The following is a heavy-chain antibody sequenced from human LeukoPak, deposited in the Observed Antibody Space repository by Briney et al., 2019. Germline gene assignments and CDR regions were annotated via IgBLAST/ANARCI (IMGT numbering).Heavy chain of an antibody. Sequence: SQTLSLTCTVSGGSISSGSYYWSWIRQPAGKGLEWIGRIYDSRSTNYNPSLKSRVTISLDTSKNQFSLKLSSVTAADTAVYYGARDRSGGSCYYYYMDVWGKGTTVTVSS. CDR3: ARDRSGGSCYYYYMDV. CDR2: IYDSRST. CDR1: GGSISSGSYY. J-gene: IGHJ6*03. V-gene: IGHV4-61*02. D-gene: IGHD2-15*01.